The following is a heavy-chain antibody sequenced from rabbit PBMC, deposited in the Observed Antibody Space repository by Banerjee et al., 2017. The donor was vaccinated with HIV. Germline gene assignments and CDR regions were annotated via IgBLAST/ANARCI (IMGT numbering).Heavy chain of an antibody. CDR1: GFSFSDSYW. D-gene: IGHD4-1*01. Sequence: QSLEESGGDLVKPEGSLTLTCTASGFSFSDSYWMCWVRQAPGKGLEWIACIGTSSGTAYYATWAKGRFTISKTSSTTVTLQMTSLTAADTATYFCARSVYSSAWVIDYFTLWGPGTLVTVS. V-gene: IGHV1S40*01. CDR2: IGTSSGTA. J-gene: IGHJ4*01. CDR3: ARSVYSSAWVIDYFTL.